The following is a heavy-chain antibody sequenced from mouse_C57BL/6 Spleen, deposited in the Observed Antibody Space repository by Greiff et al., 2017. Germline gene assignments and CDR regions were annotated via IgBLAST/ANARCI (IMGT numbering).Heavy chain of an antibody. J-gene: IGHJ4*01. CDR3: ARSGDGYYEGGAMDY. D-gene: IGHD2-3*01. Sequence: VQLQQSGPELVKPGASVKIPCKASGYTFTDYNMDWVKQSHGKSLEWIGDINPNNGGTIYNQKFKGKATLTVDKSSSTAYMELRSLTSEDTAVYYCARSGDGYYEGGAMDYWGQGTSVTVSS. CDR2: INPNNGGT. CDR1: GYTFTDYN. V-gene: IGHV1-18*01.